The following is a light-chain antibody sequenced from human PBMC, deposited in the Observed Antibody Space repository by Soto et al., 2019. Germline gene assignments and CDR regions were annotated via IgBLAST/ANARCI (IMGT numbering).Light chain of an antibody. CDR1: QSVGYH. J-gene: IGKJ1*01. Sequence: EIVLTQSPGTLSLSPGERATLSCRASQSVGYHLAWYQQKPGQAPRLLIYDASNRATGIPARFSGSGSGTDFTLTISNVEPEDFAVYYCHQRQSWPRTFGQGTKVDIK. CDR2: DAS. V-gene: IGKV3-11*01. CDR3: HQRQSWPRT.